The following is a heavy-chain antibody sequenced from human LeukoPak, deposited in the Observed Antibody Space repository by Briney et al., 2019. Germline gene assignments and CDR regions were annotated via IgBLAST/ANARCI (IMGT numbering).Heavy chain of an antibody. V-gene: IGHV4-39*01. CDR1: GGSISSSPYY. D-gene: IGHD6-19*01. Sequence: SETLSLTCTVSGGSISSSPYYWGWIRQPPEKGLEWIGNIYYSGSTYYNPSLKTRVTISVDTSKNQFSLKLTSVTAADTAVYYCARHASVDGNWPRPLDYWGRGSLVTVSS. CDR3: ARHASVDGNWPRPLDY. CDR2: IYYSGST. J-gene: IGHJ4*02.